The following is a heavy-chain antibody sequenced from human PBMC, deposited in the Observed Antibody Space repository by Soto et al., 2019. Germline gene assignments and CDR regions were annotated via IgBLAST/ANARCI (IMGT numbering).Heavy chain of an antibody. D-gene: IGHD3-22*01. CDR1: GGSISSGNYY. Sequence: QVQLQESGPGLVKPSQTLSLTCTVSGGSISSGNYYWSWIRQHPGKGLEWIGYIYYSGSTYFNPSLKSRVTIAVDTSKNQFSLKLSSVTVADTAVYYCARHNYDSSGTAVDVWGQGTTVTVSS. CDR3: ARHNYDSSGTAVDV. V-gene: IGHV4-31*03. CDR2: IYYSGST. J-gene: IGHJ6*02.